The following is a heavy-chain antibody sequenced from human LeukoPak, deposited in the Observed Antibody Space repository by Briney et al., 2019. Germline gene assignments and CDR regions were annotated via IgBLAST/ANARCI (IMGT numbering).Heavy chain of an antibody. CDR3: ARPSLYYYEMGRGFDY. J-gene: IGHJ4*02. CDR2: INPNSGGT. V-gene: IGHV1-2*02. Sequence: ASVKVSCKASGYTFSGYYIHWVRQAPGQGLEWMGWINPNSGGTKYAQKFQGRVTMTRDTSTSTVYMELSRLRSDDTAVYYCARPSLYYYEMGRGFDYWGQGTLVTVSS. CDR1: GYTFSGYY. D-gene: IGHD3-22*01.